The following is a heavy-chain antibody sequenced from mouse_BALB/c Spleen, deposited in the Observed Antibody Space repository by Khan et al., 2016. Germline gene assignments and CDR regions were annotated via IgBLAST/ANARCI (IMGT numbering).Heavy chain of an antibody. CDR1: GYTFTDYW. Sequence: QVQLQQSGAELVRPGTSVKMSCKAAGYTFTDYWLNWVKQRPGHGLEWIGDIYLGGGYSNYNEKFKGKAKLTADTSSSTAYMHLSSLTSEDSAIYYSAIGVYYGDYVGAMDYWGQGTSVTVSS. CDR3: AIGVYYGDYVGAMDY. D-gene: IGHD2-13*01. J-gene: IGHJ4*01. V-gene: IGHV1-63*02. CDR2: IYLGGGYS.